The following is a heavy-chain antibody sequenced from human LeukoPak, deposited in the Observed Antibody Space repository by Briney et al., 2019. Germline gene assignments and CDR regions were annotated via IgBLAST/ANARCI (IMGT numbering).Heavy chain of an antibody. CDR2: ISGSGGST. D-gene: IGHD2-15*01. Sequence: GGSLRLSCAASGFTFSSHAMSWVRQAPGKGLEWVSAISGSGGSTYYADSVKGRLTISRDNSKNTLYLQMDSLRAEDTAVYYCARAGYCSGGSCYGSDYWGQGTLVSVSS. CDR1: GFTFSSHA. J-gene: IGHJ4*02. V-gene: IGHV3-23*01. CDR3: ARAGYCSGGSCYGSDY.